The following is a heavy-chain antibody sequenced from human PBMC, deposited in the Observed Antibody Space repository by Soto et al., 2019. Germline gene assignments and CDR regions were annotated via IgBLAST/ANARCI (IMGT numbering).Heavy chain of an antibody. CDR1: GFTVSSNY. D-gene: IGHD3-10*01. CDR2: IYSGGST. V-gene: IGHV3-66*01. J-gene: IGHJ4*02. Sequence: GGSLRLSCAASGFTVSSNYMSWVRQAPGKGLEWVSVIYSGGSTYYADSVKGRFTISRDNSKNTLYLQMNSLRAEDTAVYYCARGSRGFGESHYYWYFDYWGQGTLVTVSS. CDR3: ARGSRGFGESHYYWYFDY.